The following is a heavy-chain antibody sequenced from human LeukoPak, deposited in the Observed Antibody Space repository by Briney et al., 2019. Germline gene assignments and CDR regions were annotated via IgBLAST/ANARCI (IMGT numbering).Heavy chain of an antibody. CDR2: IIPIFGTA. CDR1: GGTFSSYA. J-gene: IGHJ6*03. CDR3: ARGWQPVVVPAAMDYYYYYMDV. D-gene: IGHD2-2*01. Sequence: GSSVKVSCKASGGTFSSYAISWVRQAPGQGLEWMGGIIPIFGTANYAQKFQGRVTITADESTSTAYMELSSLRSEDTAVYYCARGWQPVVVPAAMDYYYYYMDVWGKGTTVTVSS. V-gene: IGHV1-69*01.